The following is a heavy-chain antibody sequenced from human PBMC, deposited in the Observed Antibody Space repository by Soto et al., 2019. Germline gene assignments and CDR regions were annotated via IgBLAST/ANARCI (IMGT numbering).Heavy chain of an antibody. CDR3: AKGYYYDSSGYPRPYYYYGMDV. CDR1: GFTFDDYA. J-gene: IGHJ6*02. D-gene: IGHD3-22*01. Sequence: SLRLSCAASGFTFDDYAMHWVRQAPGKGLEWVSGISWNSGSIGYADSVKGRFTISRDNAKNSLYLQMNSLRAEDTALYYCAKGYYYDSSGYPRPYYYYGMDVWGQGTTVTVSS. CDR2: ISWNSGSI. V-gene: IGHV3-9*01.